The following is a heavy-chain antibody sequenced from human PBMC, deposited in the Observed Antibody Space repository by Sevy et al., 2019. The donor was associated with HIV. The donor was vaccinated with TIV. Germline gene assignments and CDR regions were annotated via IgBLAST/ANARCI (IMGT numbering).Heavy chain of an antibody. CDR1: GFTFSDHY. CDR2: AREKPNSYTT. D-gene: IGHD6-6*01. J-gene: IGHJ4*02. V-gene: IGHV3-72*01. Sequence: GGSLRLSCAASGFTFSDHYMDWVRQAPGKGLEWVGRAREKPNSYTTKYAASVEGRFIISRDDSQNSLYLQINSLEIDDTAVYYCVRVASSGPDKFYFDYWGQGILVTVSS. CDR3: VRVASSGPDKFYFDY.